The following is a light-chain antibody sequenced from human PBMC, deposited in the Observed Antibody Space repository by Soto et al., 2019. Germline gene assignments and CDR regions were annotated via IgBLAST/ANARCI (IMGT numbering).Light chain of an antibody. CDR1: SSDVGSYNL. CDR3: CSYAESSTLV. V-gene: IGLV2-23*01. Sequence: QSALTQPASMSGSPGQSITISCTGTSSDVGSYNLVSWYQQHPGKAPKLLIYEGSKRPSGVSNRFSGSKSGNTASLTISGLQAEDEADYYCCSYAESSTLVFGGGTKVTVL. CDR2: EGS. J-gene: IGLJ2*01.